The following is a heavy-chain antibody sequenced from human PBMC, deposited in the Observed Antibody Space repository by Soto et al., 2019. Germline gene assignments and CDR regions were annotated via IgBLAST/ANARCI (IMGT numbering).Heavy chain of an antibody. Sequence: QLQLQESGPGLVKPSQTLSLTCTVSGGSINNGHFYWGWIRQPPGKGLEWIGYVYFTGTTYLNPSRKSRINLSFETSKTQFSLKLSSVTAADTAVYYCVRGYYYGSGSLHWFDPWGQVTLVTVSS. CDR2: VYFTGTT. CDR3: VRGYYYGSGSLHWFDP. J-gene: IGHJ5*02. V-gene: IGHV4-30-4*01. D-gene: IGHD3-10*01. CDR1: GGSINNGHFY.